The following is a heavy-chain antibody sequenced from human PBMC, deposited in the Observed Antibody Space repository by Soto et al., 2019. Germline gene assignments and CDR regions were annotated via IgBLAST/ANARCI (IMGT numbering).Heavy chain of an antibody. Sequence: GGSLRLSCAASGFTFSSYAMSWVRQAPGKGLEWVSAISGSGGSTYYADSVKGRFTISRDNSKNTLYLQMNSLRAEDTAVYYCAKDSDFRRYYYDSSGPPLPDYWGQGTLVTVSS. J-gene: IGHJ4*02. D-gene: IGHD3-22*01. V-gene: IGHV3-23*01. CDR3: AKDSDFRRYYYDSSGPPLPDY. CDR1: GFTFSSYA. CDR2: ISGSGGST.